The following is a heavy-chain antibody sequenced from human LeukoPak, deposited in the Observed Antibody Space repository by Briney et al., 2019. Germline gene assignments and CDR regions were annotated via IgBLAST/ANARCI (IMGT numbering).Heavy chain of an antibody. CDR2: YGSSSDSI. CDR1: GFTFSSYS. D-gene: IGHD2-2*01. CDR3: ARADDIVVVPSANVVYGSGSSIY. V-gene: IGHV3-48*02. J-gene: IGHJ4*02. Sequence: GGSLRLSCAASGFTFSSYSMNWVRQAPGKGLEWVSYYGSSSDSIYYADSVKGRFTISRDNAKNSLYLQMNSLRDEDTAVYYCARADDIVVVPSANVVYGSGSSIYWGQGTLVTVSS.